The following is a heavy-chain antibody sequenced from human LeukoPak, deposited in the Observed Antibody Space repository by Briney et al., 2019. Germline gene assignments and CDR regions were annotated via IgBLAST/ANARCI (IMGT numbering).Heavy chain of an antibody. Sequence: SETLSLTCAVYGGSFSGYYWSWIRQPPGKGLEWIGEIYHSGSTNYNPSLKSRVTISVDTSKNQFSLKLSSVTAADTAVYYCARVSLGDNWFDPWGQGTLVTVSS. CDR3: ARVSLGDNWFDP. V-gene: IGHV4-34*01. CDR1: GGSFSGYY. CDR2: IYHSGST. J-gene: IGHJ5*02.